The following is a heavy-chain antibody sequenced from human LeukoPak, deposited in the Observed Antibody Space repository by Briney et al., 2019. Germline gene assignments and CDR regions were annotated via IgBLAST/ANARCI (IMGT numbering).Heavy chain of an antibody. V-gene: IGHV4-59*01. CDR2: IYYSGST. CDR1: GGSISSYY. J-gene: IGHJ5*02. D-gene: IGHD6-19*01. Sequence: WETLSLTCTVSGGSISSYYWSWIRQPPGKGLEWIGYIYYSGSTNYNPSLKSRVTISVDTSKNQFSLKLSSVTAADTAVYYCARDSPGYSSGWYWFDPWGQGTLVTVSS. CDR3: ARDSPGYSSGWYWFDP.